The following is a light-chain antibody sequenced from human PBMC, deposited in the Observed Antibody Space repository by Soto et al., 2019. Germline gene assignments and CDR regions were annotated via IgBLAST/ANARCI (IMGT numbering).Light chain of an antibody. J-gene: IGLJ1*01. CDR2: EVS. V-gene: IGLV2-14*01. CDR3: SLYTSIITLYV. Sequence: QSVLTQPASVSGSPGQSITISCTGTSSDVGGYNYVSWYQQHPGKAPKLMIYEVSNRPSGVSNRFSGSKSGNTASLTISGLQAEDEADYYCSLYTSIITLYVFGSGTKLTVL. CDR1: SSDVGGYNY.